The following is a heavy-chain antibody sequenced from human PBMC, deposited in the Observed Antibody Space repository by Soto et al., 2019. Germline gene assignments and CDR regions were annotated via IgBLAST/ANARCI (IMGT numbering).Heavy chain of an antibody. CDR3: ARGRISAAANRFDP. V-gene: IGHV4-59*01. CDR1: SGSISTYY. D-gene: IGHD6-25*01. J-gene: IGHJ5*02. Sequence: QVQLQESGPGLVKPSETLSLTCTVSSGSISTYYWSWIRRPPGKGLEWIGCVDNSGNTDYNPSLKSRVTISVDTSKNQFSLKMNSMTAPETAVYYCARGRISAAANRFDPWGQGTLVTVSS. CDR2: VDNSGNT.